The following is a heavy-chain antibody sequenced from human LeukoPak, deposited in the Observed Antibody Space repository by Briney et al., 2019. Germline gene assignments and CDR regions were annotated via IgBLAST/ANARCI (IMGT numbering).Heavy chain of an antibody. D-gene: IGHD6-13*01. V-gene: IGHV1-46*01. CDR3: ARGIAAATFDY. CDR2: IKPSGGST. J-gene: IGHJ4*02. Sequence: ASLKVSCKASRYTFTSSYMHSVRQAPGQGLEWMGIIKPSGGSTSYAQKFQGRVTMTRDTPTSTVYMELSSLRSEDTAVYYCARGIAAATFDYWGQGTLVTVSS. CDR1: RYTFTSSY.